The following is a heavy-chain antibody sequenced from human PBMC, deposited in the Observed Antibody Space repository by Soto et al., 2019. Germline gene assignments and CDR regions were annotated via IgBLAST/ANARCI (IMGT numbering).Heavy chain of an antibody. Sequence: GGSLRLSCAASGFSFTTYWMAWGRQAPGKGLEWVANIKQDGSEKNYVDSVKGRFTVSRDDAKKSVYLQMNSLRAEDTAVYYCTRATAHGVLRGIMFVSWGQGNLVNVFS. J-gene: IGHJ4*02. CDR2: IKQDGSEK. CDR1: GFSFTTYW. D-gene: IGHD3-10*01. CDR3: TRATAHGVLRGIMFVS. V-gene: IGHV3-7*03.